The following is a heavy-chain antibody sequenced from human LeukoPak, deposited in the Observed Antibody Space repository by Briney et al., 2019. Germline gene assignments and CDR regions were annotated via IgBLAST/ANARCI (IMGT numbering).Heavy chain of an antibody. V-gene: IGHV4-59*08. CDR3: ARHTSGSYLYGMDV. D-gene: IGHD1-26*01. CDR2: IYYSGST. Sequence: PSETLSLTCTVSGGSISSYYWSWIRQPPGKGLEWIGYIYYSGSTNYNPSLKSRVTTSVDTSKNQFSLKLSSVTAADTAVYYCARHTSGSYLYGMDVWGQGTTVTVSS. CDR1: GGSISSYY. J-gene: IGHJ6*02.